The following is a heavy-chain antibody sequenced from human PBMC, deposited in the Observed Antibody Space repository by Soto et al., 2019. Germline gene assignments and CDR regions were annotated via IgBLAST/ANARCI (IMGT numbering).Heavy chain of an antibody. CDR2: VYYSGGA. CDR3: GRVVEGATRHTDLDS. Sequence: SETLSLTCAVSGGSISGSYYYWGWLRQSPGKGLEFIGTVYYSGGAHYNSSLKSRVTISVDTANNQVSLRMRSLTAADTAVYYCGRVVEGATRHTDLDSWGQGTLVTVSS. J-gene: IGHJ5*01. D-gene: IGHD2-21*01. CDR1: GGSISGSYYY. V-gene: IGHV4-39*01.